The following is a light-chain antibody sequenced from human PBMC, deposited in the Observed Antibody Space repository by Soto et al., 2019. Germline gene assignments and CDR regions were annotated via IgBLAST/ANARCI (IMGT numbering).Light chain of an antibody. J-gene: IGLJ2*01. Sequence: QSVLTQPPSASGTPGQRVTISCSGSNSNIGDNTVNWYRQLPGTAPKLLIYSNNHRPSGVPDRFSGSKSGTSASLAISGLQSDDETDYCCAAWDDSLNAVVFGGGTQLTVL. V-gene: IGLV1-44*01. CDR3: AAWDDSLNAVV. CDR1: NSNIGDNT. CDR2: SNN.